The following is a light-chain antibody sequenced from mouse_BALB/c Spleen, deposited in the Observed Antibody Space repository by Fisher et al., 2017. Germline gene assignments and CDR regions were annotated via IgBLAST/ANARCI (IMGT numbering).Light chain of an antibody. CDR1: QSLLDSDGKTY. CDR3: WQGTHLPYT. CDR2: LVP. V-gene: IGKV1-135*01. Sequence: DIVLTQTTLTLSVTIGQPASISCKSSQSLLDSDGKTYLNWLLQRTGQSPKRLIYLVPKLYSGVPDRFTGSGSGTDFTLKISRVEAEDLGVYYCWQGTHLPYTFGGGTKLEIK. J-gene: IGKJ2*01.